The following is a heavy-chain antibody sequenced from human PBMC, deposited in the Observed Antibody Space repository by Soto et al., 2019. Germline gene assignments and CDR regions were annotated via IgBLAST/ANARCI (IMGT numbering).Heavy chain of an antibody. CDR2: INPNSGGT. J-gene: IGHJ4*02. CDR1: GYTFTGYY. CDR3: ARESCTNGVCYTFDY. V-gene: IGHV1-2*04. D-gene: IGHD2-8*01. Sequence: ASVKVSCKASGYTFTGYYMHWVRQAPGQGLEWMGWINPNSGGTNYAQKFQGWVTMTRDTSISTAYMELSRLRSDDTAVYYCARESCTNGVCYTFDYWGQGTLVTVSS.